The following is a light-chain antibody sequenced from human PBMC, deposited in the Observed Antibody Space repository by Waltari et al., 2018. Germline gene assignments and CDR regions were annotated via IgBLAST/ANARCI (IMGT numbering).Light chain of an antibody. V-gene: IGKV1-39*01. CDR2: AAS. CDR3: QQSYSNPFT. J-gene: IGKJ3*01. Sequence: DIQMTQFPSSLSASVGDRVTITCRASLSIKDYLNWYQQKPGTAPKLLIHAASSLQSGVPLRFSGGGSGTDFTLTISNLQPEDFATYFCQQSYSNPFTFGPGTKVDIK. CDR1: LSIKDY.